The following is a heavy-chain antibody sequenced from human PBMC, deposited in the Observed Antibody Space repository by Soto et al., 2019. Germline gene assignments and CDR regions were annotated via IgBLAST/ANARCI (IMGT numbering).Heavy chain of an antibody. D-gene: IGHD3-3*01. CDR2: ISPNSGRP. J-gene: IGHJ4*01. V-gene: IGHV1-18*04. CDR3: VRQYYDFWTDYPDFDY. CDR1: GYTFTKYD. Sequence: ASVKVSCKASGYTFTKYDISWVRQAPGQGLEWLGLISPNSGRPSSAQKFEGRVTMTTDTSTTTAYLELRSLRSDDTAVYYCVRQYYDFWTDYPDFDYWGHGTLVTVSS.